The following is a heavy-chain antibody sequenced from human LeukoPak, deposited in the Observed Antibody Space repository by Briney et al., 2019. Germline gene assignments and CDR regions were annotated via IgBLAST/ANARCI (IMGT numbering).Heavy chain of an antibody. CDR2: IYSAGST. CDR3: ARVGMIVDFDY. J-gene: IGHJ4*02. D-gene: IGHD3-22*01. Sequence: GGSLRLSCAASTFSVSNNYMTWVRQAPGKGLEWVSVIYSAGSTFYADSVKGRFTISRDNSKNTLYLQMNSLRAEDTAVYYCARVGMIVDFDYWGQGTLVTVSS. V-gene: IGHV3-66*01. CDR1: TFSVSNNY.